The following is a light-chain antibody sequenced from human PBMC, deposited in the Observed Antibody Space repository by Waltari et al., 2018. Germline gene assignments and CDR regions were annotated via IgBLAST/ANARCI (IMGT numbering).Light chain of an antibody. CDR1: QSVRSSY. V-gene: IGKV3-20*01. CDR2: GAS. Sequence: IVLTQSPGTLSLSPGERATLSCRPSQSVRSSYLAWYQQKPGQATRPLIYGASSRATGIPDRCSGSVSGTDFSLTISRLEPEDFAVYYCQRYGSSPLTFGGGTKVEIK. CDR3: QRYGSSPLT. J-gene: IGKJ4*01.